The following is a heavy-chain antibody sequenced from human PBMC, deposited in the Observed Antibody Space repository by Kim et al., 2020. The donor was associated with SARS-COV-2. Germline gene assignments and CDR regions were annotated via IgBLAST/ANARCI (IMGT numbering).Heavy chain of an antibody. CDR2: IYYSGST. Sequence: SETLSLTCTVSGGSISSSSYYWGWIRQPPGKGLEWIGSIYYSGSTYYNPSLKSRVTISVDTSKNQFSLKLSSVTAADTAVYYCARHEPYSSSWYGYFQH. V-gene: IGHV4-39*01. CDR3: ARHEPYSSSWYGYFQH. J-gene: IGHJ1*01. D-gene: IGHD6-13*01. CDR1: GGSISSSSYY.